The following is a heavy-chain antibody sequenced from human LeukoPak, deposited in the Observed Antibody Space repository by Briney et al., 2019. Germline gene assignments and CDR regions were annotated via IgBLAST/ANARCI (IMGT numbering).Heavy chain of an antibody. J-gene: IGHJ3*02. CDR1: GYSFTSYW. CDR2: IYPGDSDT. V-gene: IGHV5-51*01. D-gene: IGHD3-10*01. CDR3: ARPRTSYYYGSGRVPDAFDI. Sequence: GESLKISCKGSGYSFTSYWIGWVRQMPGKGLEWMGIIYPGDSDTRYSPSFQGQVTISADKSISTAYLQWSSLKASDTAMYYCARPRTSYYYGSGRVPDAFDIWGQGTMVTVSS.